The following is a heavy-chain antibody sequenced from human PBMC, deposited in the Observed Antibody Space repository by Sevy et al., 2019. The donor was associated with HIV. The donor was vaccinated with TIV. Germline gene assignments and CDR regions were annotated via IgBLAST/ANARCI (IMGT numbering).Heavy chain of an antibody. CDR1: GFTFSSYG. J-gene: IGHJ4*02. Sequence: GGSLRLSCAASGFTFSSYGMHWVRRAPGKGLEWVAFIRYDGSNKDYADSVKGRFTISRDNSKNTLYLQMNSLRAEDTAVYYCAKDLAVAGPYYFDYWGQGTLVTVSS. D-gene: IGHD6-19*01. CDR3: AKDLAVAGPYYFDY. CDR2: IRYDGSNK. V-gene: IGHV3-30*02.